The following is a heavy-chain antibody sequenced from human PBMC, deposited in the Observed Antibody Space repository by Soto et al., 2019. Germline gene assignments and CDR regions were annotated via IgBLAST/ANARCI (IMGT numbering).Heavy chain of an antibody. D-gene: IGHD3-10*01. CDR2: ISAYNGNT. CDR1: GYTFTSYG. Sequence: GASVKVSCKASGYTFTSYGISWVRQAPGQGLEWMGWISAYNGNTNYTQKLQGRVTMTTDTSTSTAYMELRSLRSDDTAVYYCARDVTMVHDTKWYYFDYWGQGTLVTVSS. J-gene: IGHJ4*02. CDR3: ARDVTMVHDTKWYYFDY. V-gene: IGHV1-18*01.